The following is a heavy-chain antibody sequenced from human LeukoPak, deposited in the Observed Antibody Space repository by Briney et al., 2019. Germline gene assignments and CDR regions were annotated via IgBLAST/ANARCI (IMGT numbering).Heavy chain of an antibody. CDR1: GFTFSSYW. V-gene: IGHV3-49*04. CDR3: TRDQTPYY. CDR2: IRSKVYGCTP. Sequence: GGSLRLSCAASGFTFSSYWMSWVRQAPGKGVEWVGFIRSKVYGCTPEYAASVKGRFTISRDDSKGIAYLQMNSLKTEDTAVYYCTRDQTPYYWGQGTLVTVSS. J-gene: IGHJ4*02.